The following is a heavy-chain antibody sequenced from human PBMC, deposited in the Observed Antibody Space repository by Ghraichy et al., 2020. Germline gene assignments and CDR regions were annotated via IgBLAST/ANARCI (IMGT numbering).Heavy chain of an antibody. Sequence: GGSLRLSCAASGFTFSSHSMNWVRQAPGKGLEWVSYITSSGTNMYYADSVKGRFTISRDNAKNSLYLQMNSLRDEDTAVYYCANYGSGGYFHSEYWGQGTLVTVSS. D-gene: IGHD3-10*01. CDR1: GFTFSSHS. CDR3: ANYGSGGYFHSEY. J-gene: IGHJ4*02. CDR2: ITSSGTNM. V-gene: IGHV3-48*02.